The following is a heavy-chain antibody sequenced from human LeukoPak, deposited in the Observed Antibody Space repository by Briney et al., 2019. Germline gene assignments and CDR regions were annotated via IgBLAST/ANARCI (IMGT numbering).Heavy chain of an antibody. J-gene: IGHJ4*02. CDR2: IYTSGST. Sequence: KPSETLSLTCTVPGGSIRSYYWSWIRQPAGKGLERIGRIYTSGSTNYTPSLKSRVTMSVDTSKNQFSLKLSSVTAADTAVYYCARDRRGHGYSSGWYYFDYWGQGTLVTVSS. V-gene: IGHV4-4*07. D-gene: IGHD6-19*01. CDR1: GGSIRSYY. CDR3: ARDRRGHGYSSGWYYFDY.